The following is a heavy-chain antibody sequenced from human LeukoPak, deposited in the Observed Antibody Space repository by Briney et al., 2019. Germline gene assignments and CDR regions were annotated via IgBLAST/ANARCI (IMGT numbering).Heavy chain of an antibody. J-gene: IGHJ5*02. CDR2: TYYSGST. Sequence: SETLSLTCTVSGGSISSGGYYWSWIRQHPGKGLEWIGYTYYSGSTYYNPSLKSRVTISVDTSKNQFSLKLSSVTAADTAVYYCARDVQGSNYDGNWFDPWGQGTLVTVSS. CDR3: ARDVQGSNYDGNWFDP. CDR1: GGSISSGGYY. D-gene: IGHD4-11*01. V-gene: IGHV4-31*03.